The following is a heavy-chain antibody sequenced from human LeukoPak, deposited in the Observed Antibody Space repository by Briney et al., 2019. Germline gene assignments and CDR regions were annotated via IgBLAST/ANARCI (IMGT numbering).Heavy chain of an antibody. CDR3: AGLQDTAMVAIFDY. CDR1: GYTFTGYY. D-gene: IGHD5-18*01. J-gene: IGHJ4*02. V-gene: IGHV1-2*02. CDR2: INPNSAGT. Sequence: ASVKASCKASGYTFTGYYLHWVRQAPGQGLEWMGWINPNSAGTNYAQKFQGRVTMTGDTSISTAYMELSRLSSYDTAIYYCAGLQDTAMVAIFDYWGQGTLVTVSS.